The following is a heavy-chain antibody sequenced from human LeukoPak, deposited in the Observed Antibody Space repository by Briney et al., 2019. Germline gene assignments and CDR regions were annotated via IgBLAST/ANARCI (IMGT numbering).Heavy chain of an antibody. Sequence: PGGSLRLSCAASGFTFITYSMNWVRQAPGKGLEWVSYISGSSTTMHYADSVKGRFTISRDNAKNSLYLQMNSLRAEDTAVYYCAREASVGFYSSSYFDYWGQGTLVTVSS. CDR3: AREASVGFYSSSYFDY. J-gene: IGHJ4*02. D-gene: IGHD6-19*01. CDR2: ISGSSTTM. V-gene: IGHV3-48*04. CDR1: GFTFITYS.